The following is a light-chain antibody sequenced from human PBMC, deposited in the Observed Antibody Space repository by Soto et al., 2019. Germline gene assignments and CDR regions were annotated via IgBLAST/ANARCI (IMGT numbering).Light chain of an antibody. CDR2: WAS. V-gene: IGKV4-1*01. Sequence: DIVMTQSPDSLAVSLGERATINCKSSQSVLFRSDNKNYLAWYQQRSGQPPKLLIYWASTRESGVPDRFSGSGSGTDFNLAISSLQAEDVAVYYCQQYYTSPHTFGQGTKLEIK. CDR1: QSVLFRSDNKNY. J-gene: IGKJ2*01. CDR3: QQYYTSPHT.